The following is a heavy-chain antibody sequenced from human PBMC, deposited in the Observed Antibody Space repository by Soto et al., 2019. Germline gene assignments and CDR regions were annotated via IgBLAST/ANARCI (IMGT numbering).Heavy chain of an antibody. Sequence: GSLRLSCAASGFTFSSYSMNWVRQAPGKGLEWVSSISSSSSYIYYADSVKGRFTISRDNAKNSLYLQMNSLRAEDTAVYYCARERSSSGWFQGDFDYWGQGTLVTVSS. D-gene: IGHD6-19*01. CDR1: GFTFSSYS. V-gene: IGHV3-21*01. CDR3: ARERSSSGWFQGDFDY. J-gene: IGHJ4*02. CDR2: ISSSSSYI.